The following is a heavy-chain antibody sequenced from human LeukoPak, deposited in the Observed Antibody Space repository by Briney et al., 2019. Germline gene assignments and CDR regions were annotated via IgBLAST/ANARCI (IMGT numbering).Heavy chain of an antibody. V-gene: IGHV3-9*01. J-gene: IGHJ4*02. Sequence: PGRSLRLSCAPSGFTFYDYAMHWVRQAPGKGLEWVSGISWNSGSIGYADSVKGRFTISRDNAKNSLYLQMNSLRAEDTALYYCAKEYGSGSRSPIFDYWGQGTLVTVSS. CDR3: AKEYGSGSRSPIFDY. CDR2: ISWNSGSI. D-gene: IGHD3-10*01. CDR1: GFTFYDYA.